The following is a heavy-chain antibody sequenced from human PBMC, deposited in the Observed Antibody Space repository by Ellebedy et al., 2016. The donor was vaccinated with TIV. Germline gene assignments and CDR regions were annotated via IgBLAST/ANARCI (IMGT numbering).Heavy chain of an antibody. J-gene: IGHJ4*02. V-gene: IGHV3-7*01. CDR1: GFIFSSNG. D-gene: IGHD2-2*01. Sequence: GESLKISCAASGFIFSSNGMNWVRQAPGKGLEWVATIKQDGSEKYYVDSVKGRFTITRDNAENSLYLQMNSLRAEDTAVYYCARGGATSSRYWRNWGQGALVTVSS. CDR2: IKQDGSEK. CDR3: ARGGATSSRYWRN.